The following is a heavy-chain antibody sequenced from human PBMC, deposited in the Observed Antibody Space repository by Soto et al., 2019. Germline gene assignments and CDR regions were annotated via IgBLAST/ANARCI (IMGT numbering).Heavy chain of an antibody. V-gene: IGHV3-21*01. J-gene: IGHJ6*03. CDR2: ISSSSSYI. CDR1: GFTFSSYS. D-gene: IGHD2-2*01. Sequence: EVQLVESGGGLVKPGGSLRLSCAASGFTFSSYSMNWVRQAPGKGLEWVSSISSSSSYIYYADSVKGRFTISRDNAKNSLYLQMNSLTAEDTAVYYCARPYCSSTSCYLELEDYYYYMDVWGKGTTVTVSS. CDR3: ARPYCSSTSCYLELEDYYYYMDV.